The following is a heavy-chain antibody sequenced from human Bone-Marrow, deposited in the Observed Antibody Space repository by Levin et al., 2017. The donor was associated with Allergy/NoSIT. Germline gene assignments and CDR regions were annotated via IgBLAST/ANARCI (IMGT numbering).Heavy chain of an antibody. CDR2: THPNSGGT. J-gene: IGHJ3*02. V-gene: IGHV1-2*02. Sequence: PEASVKVSCKASGYTFIDYYMHWVRQAPGQGLEWMGWTHPNSGGTNYAQKFQGRVTMTRDTSISTAYMELSSLTSDDTAVYYCARVERWLQDPSAFDIWGQGTMVTVSS. CDR1: GYTFIDYY. CDR3: ARVERWLQDPSAFDI. D-gene: IGHD5-24*01.